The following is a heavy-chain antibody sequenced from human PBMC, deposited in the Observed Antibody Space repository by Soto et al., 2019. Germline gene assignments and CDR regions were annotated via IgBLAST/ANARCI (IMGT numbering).Heavy chain of an antibody. J-gene: IGHJ4*02. CDR2: IGTAGDT. CDR1: GFTFSSYD. Sequence: GGSLRLSCAASGFTFSSYDMHWVRQATGKGLEWVSAIGTAGDTYYPGSVKGRFTISRENAKNSLYLQMNSLRAGDTAVYYCARSKRVTRDFDYWGQGTLVTVSS. V-gene: IGHV3-13*01. D-gene: IGHD4-17*01. CDR3: ARSKRVTRDFDY.